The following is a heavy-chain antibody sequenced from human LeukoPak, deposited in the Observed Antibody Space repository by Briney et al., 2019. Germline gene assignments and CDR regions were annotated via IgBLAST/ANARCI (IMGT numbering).Heavy chain of an antibody. CDR3: ARANYYGSGKKDLDY. J-gene: IGHJ4*02. Sequence: GASVKVSCKASGYTFTTYDINWVRQAPGQGLEWMGWMNPNSGNTGYAQKFQGRVTMTRNTSMSTAYMELSSLRSEDTAVYYCARANYYGSGKKDLDYWGQGTLVTVSS. CDR2: MNPNSGNT. CDR1: GYTFTTYD. D-gene: IGHD3-10*01. V-gene: IGHV1-8*01.